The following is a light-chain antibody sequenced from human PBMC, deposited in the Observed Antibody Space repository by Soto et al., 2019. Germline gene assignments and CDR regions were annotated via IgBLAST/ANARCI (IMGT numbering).Light chain of an antibody. CDR1: SSDVGGYNY. CDR3: SSYTSDSSYV. J-gene: IGLJ1*01. CDR2: EVS. V-gene: IGLV2-14*01. Sequence: QSALTQPASVSGSPGQSITISCTGTSSDVGGYNYVSWYQQHPGKAPKLMIYEVSNRPSGVSNRFSGSKSGNTASLTISGLQAEDEADYYCSSYTSDSSYVFGSGTKVT.